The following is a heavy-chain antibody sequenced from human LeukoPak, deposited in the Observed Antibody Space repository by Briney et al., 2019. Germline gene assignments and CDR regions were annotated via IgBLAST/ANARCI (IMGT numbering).Heavy chain of an antibody. CDR2: IRYDGGNK. CDR3: ARLVVGATDNWFDP. Sequence: GGSLRLSCAASGFTFSSYGMHWVRQAPGKGLEWVAFIRYDGGNKYYADSVKGRFTISRDNAKNSLYLQMNSLRAEDTAVYYCARLVVGATDNWFDPWGQGTLVTVSS. J-gene: IGHJ5*02. V-gene: IGHV3-30*02. D-gene: IGHD1-26*01. CDR1: GFTFSSYG.